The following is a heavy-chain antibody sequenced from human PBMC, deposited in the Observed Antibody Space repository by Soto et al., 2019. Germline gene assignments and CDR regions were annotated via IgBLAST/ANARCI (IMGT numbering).Heavy chain of an antibody. CDR1: GYTFTSYG. J-gene: IGHJ6*02. CDR2: ISAYNGNT. D-gene: IGHD2-8*01. Sequence: ASVKVSCKASGYTFTSYGISWVRQAPGQGLEWMGWISAYNGNTNYAQKLQGRVTMTTDTSTSTAYMELRGLTFDDTAVYYCARDIESVTAKHFFYYYAMDVWGQGTTGTVSS. V-gene: IGHV1-18*04. CDR3: ARDIESVTAKHFFYYYAMDV.